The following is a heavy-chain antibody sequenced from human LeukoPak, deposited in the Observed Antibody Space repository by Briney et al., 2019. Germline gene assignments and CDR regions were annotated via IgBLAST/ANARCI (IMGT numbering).Heavy chain of an antibody. D-gene: IGHD3-10*01. Sequence: GGSLRLSCAASGFTFSSYGMHWVRQAPGKGLEWVAVISYDGSNKYYADSVKGRFTISRDNFKNTLYLQMNSLRAEDTAVYYCAKEGTMGWFDPWGQGTLVTVSS. CDR2: ISYDGSNK. J-gene: IGHJ5*02. V-gene: IGHV3-30*18. CDR1: GFTFSSYG. CDR3: AKEGTMGWFDP.